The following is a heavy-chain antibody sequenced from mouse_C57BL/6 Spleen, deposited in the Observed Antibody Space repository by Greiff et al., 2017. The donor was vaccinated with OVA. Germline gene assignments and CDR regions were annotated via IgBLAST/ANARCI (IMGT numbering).Heavy chain of an antibody. CDR3: ARLYSNYVDYAMDY. V-gene: IGHV5-9*01. CDR2: ISGGGGNT. D-gene: IGHD2-5*01. J-gene: IGHJ4*01. Sequence: DVQLVESGGGLVKPGGSLKLSCAASGFTFSSYTMSWVRQTPEKRLEWVATISGGGGNTYYPDSVKGRFTISRDNAKNTLYLQMSSLRSEDTALYYCARLYSNYVDYAMDYWGQGTSVTVSS. CDR1: GFTFSSYT.